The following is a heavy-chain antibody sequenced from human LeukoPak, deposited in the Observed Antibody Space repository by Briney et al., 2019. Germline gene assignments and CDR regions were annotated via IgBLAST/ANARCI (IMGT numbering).Heavy chain of an antibody. CDR2: IYTGGST. D-gene: IGHD2-15*01. CDR1: GFTFSSYS. J-gene: IGHJ4*02. Sequence: GGSLRLSCAASGFTFSSYSMNWVRQAPGKGLEWVSVIYTGGSTYYADSVKGRFTISRDSSKNTLYLQMNSLRAEDTAVYYCARFRSAAHFDYWGQGTLVTVSS. CDR3: ARFRSAAHFDY. V-gene: IGHV3-53*01.